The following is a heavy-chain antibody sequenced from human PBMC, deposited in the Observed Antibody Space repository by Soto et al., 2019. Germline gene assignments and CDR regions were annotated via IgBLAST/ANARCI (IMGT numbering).Heavy chain of an antibody. V-gene: IGHV3-30*18. CDR2: ISYDGSNK. D-gene: IGHD6-13*01. Sequence: QVQLVESGGGVVQPGRSLRLSCAASGFTFSSYGMHWVRQAPGKGLEWVAVISYDGSNKYYADSVKGRFTISRDNSKNTLYLPMNSLRVEDTAVYYCAKEHVAAAGGGTATGYWGQGTLVTVSS. J-gene: IGHJ4*02. CDR1: GFTFSSYG. CDR3: AKEHVAAAGGGTATGY.